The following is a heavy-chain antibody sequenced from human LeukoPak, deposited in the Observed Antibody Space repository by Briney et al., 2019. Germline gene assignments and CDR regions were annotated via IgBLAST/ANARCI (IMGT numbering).Heavy chain of an antibody. V-gene: IGHV3-21*01. CDR1: GFTFSSYS. Sequence: GGSLRLSCAASGFTFSSYSMNWVRQAPGKELEWVSSISSSSSYIYYADSVKGRFTISRDNAKNSLYLQMNSLRAEDTAVYYCATYCSGGSCYRAFDYWGQGTLVTVSS. J-gene: IGHJ4*02. CDR3: ATYCSGGSCYRAFDY. D-gene: IGHD2-15*01. CDR2: ISSSSSYI.